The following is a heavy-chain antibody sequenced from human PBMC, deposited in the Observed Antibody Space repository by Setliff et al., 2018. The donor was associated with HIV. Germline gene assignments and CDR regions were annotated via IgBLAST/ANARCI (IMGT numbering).Heavy chain of an antibody. CDR1: NGSISGYY. J-gene: IGHJ4*02. CDR2: IHSSGNT. CDR3: ARDPSGSYQPLGY. D-gene: IGHD1-26*01. V-gene: IGHV4-4*07. Sequence: SETLTLTCTVSNGSISGYYWSWLRQPAGKGLEWIGRIHSSGNTNYNPSLKSRITMSVDTSKNQFSLKLSSVSAADTAVYYCARDPSGSYQPLGYWGQGTLVTVSS.